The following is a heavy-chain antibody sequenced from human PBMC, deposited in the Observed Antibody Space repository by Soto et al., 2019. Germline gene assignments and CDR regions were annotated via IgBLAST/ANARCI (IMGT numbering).Heavy chain of an antibody. CDR2: ISSSSSII. CDR3: AREESGSL. CDR1: GFIFSSYS. Sequence: EAQLVESGGDLVQPGGSLRLSCAASGFIFSSYSMNWVRQAPGKGLEWVSYISSSSSIIYYADSVKGRFTISRDNAKNSLYLQMNSLRAEDTAVYYCAREESGSLWGQGTLVTVSS. V-gene: IGHV3-48*01. D-gene: IGHD1-26*01. J-gene: IGHJ4*02.